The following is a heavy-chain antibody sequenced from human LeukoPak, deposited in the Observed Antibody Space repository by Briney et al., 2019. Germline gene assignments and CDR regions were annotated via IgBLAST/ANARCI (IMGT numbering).Heavy chain of an antibody. CDR2: IYSGGST. CDR3: AKAHARNYDFWSGSDYYYGMDV. J-gene: IGHJ6*02. D-gene: IGHD3-3*01. Sequence: GGSLRLSCAASGFTVSSNYMSWVRQAPGKGLEWVSVIYSGGSTYYADSVKGRFTISRDNSKNTLYLQMNSLRAEDTAVYYCAKAHARNYDFWSGSDYYYGMDVWGQGTTVTVSS. CDR1: GFTVSSNY. V-gene: IGHV3-53*01.